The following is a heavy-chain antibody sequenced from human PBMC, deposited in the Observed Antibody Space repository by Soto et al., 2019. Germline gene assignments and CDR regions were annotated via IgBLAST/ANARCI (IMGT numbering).Heavy chain of an antibody. CDR1: GFTFSNYG. CDR2: IWYDGNNK. J-gene: IGHJ4*02. V-gene: IGHV3-33*01. CDR3: ARGLHSLFDY. Sequence: LRLSCAASGFTFSNYGMHWVRQAPGKGLEWVAVIWYDGNNKYYADSVKGRFTISRDNSNNTLYVQMTSLRAEDTAVYYCARGLHSLFDYWGQGTLVTV. D-gene: IGHD2-21*01.